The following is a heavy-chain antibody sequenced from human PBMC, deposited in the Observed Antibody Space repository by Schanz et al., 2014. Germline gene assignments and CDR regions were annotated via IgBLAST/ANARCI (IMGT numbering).Heavy chain of an antibody. Sequence: QVQLVQSGAEVKKPGASVKVSCKASGYIFINSGISWVRQAPGQGLEWMGWISVYNHNKEYDQKFQGRVTMTTDTSTSTAYMELRSLRSDDTAVYYCAKAEYDILTDSYSRLDPWGQGTLVTVSS. D-gene: IGHD3-9*01. CDR2: ISVYNHNK. J-gene: IGHJ5*02. CDR1: GYIFINSG. CDR3: AKAEYDILTDSYSRLDP. V-gene: IGHV1-18*01.